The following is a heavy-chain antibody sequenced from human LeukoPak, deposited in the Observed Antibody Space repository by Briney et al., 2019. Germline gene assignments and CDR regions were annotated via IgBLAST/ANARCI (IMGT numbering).Heavy chain of an antibody. J-gene: IGHJ6*02. CDR3: ARGAYGDYVYYYYGMDV. Sequence: GGSLRLSCAASGFTFSSYGMRWVRQAPGKGLEWVAVIWYDGSNKYYAGSVKGRFTISRDNSKNTLYLQMNSLRAEDTAVYYCARGAYGDYVYYYYGMDVWGQGTTVTVSS. CDR2: IWYDGSNK. V-gene: IGHV3-33*01. D-gene: IGHD4-17*01. CDR1: GFTFSSYG.